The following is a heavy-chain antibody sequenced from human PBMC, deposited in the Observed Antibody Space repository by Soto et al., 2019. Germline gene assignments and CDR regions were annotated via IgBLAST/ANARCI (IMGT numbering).Heavy chain of an antibody. CDR2: ISSISGYI. CDR1: GFTFSSYT. J-gene: IGHJ4*02. V-gene: IGHV3-21*01. CDR3: ARDLRPTTVAGYYFEY. D-gene: IGHD4-17*01. Sequence: ESGGGLAKPGESLRLSCAASGFTFSSYTMNWIRQAPGKGLEWVSSISSISGYINYADSVKGRFTISRDNAKNALYLQMNNLRAADTALYYCARDLRPTTVAGYYFEYWGPGTQVTVSS.